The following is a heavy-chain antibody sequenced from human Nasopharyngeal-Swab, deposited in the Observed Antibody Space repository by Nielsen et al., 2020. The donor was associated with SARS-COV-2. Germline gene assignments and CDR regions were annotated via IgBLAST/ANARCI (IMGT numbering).Heavy chain of an antibody. Sequence: KVSCKGSGYSFTSYWIGWVRQMPGKGLEWMGIIHPGDSDTRYRPSFQGQVTISADKSISTAYLQWSSLKASDTALYYCARQSSGWYPDDYWGQGTLVTVSS. D-gene: IGHD6-19*01. V-gene: IGHV5-51*01. CDR2: IHPGDSDT. J-gene: IGHJ4*02. CDR1: GYSFTSYW. CDR3: ARQSSGWYPDDY.